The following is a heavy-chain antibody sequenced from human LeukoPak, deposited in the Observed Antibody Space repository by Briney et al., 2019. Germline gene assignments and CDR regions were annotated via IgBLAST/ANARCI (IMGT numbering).Heavy chain of an antibody. J-gene: IGHJ6*02. CDR1: GGTFDNSA. V-gene: IGHV1-69*04. CDR3: PREKMEVGYYGLDV. CDR2: IIPILNIP. Sequence: VASVKVSCKASGGTFDNSAINWVRQAPGQGLEWMGRIIPILNIPNYAQKLQGRVTIAADKSMRTAYMELSSLRSDDTAVDYCPREKMEVGYYGLDVWGQGTTVTVSS. D-gene: IGHD1-1*01.